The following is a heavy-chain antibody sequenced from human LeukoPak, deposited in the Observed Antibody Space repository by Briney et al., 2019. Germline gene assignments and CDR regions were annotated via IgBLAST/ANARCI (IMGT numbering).Heavy chain of an antibody. D-gene: IGHD2-2*02. Sequence: GESLKISCQGSGYSFTSYWIGWVRQMPGKGLEWMGIIYPGDSDTRYSPSFQGQVTISADKSISTAYLQWSSLKASDTAMYYCVSSSEYQLLYSPDYWGQGTLVTVSS. J-gene: IGHJ4*02. V-gene: IGHV5-51*01. CDR2: IYPGDSDT. CDR3: VSSSEYQLLYSPDY. CDR1: GYSFTSYW.